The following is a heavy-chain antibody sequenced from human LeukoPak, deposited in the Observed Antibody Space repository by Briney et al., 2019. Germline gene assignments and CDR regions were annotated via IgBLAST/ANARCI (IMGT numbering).Heavy chain of an antibody. CDR3: AGGLTVD. Sequence: GGSLRLSCVASGFIFSAYHMNWVRQAPGKGLEWVSYISSGSRTIYYADSVKGRFTISRDNAKNSLYPQMNSLRAEDTAVYYCAGGLTVDWGQGTLVTVSS. CDR2: ISSGSRTI. V-gene: IGHV3-48*04. J-gene: IGHJ4*02. CDR1: GFIFSAYH. D-gene: IGHD6-19*01.